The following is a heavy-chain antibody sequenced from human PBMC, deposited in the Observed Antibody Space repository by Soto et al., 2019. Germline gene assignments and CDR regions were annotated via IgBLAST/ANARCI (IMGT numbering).Heavy chain of an antibody. D-gene: IGHD1-26*01. CDR3: TRHSGSTGYYGMDV. CDR1: GFTFSRSA. J-gene: IGHJ6*02. Sequence: GGSLRLSCAASGFTFSRSAMHWVRQASGKGLEWVGRIRSKANSYATAYAASVKGRFTISRDDSKNTAYLQMNSMKTEDTAVYYCTRHSGSTGYYGMDVWGQGTTVTVPS. CDR2: IRSKANSYAT. V-gene: IGHV3-73*01.